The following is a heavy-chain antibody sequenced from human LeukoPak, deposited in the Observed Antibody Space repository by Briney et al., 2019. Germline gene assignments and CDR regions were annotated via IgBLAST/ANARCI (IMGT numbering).Heavy chain of an antibody. Sequence: SETLSLTCTVSGGSISSYYWSWIRQSPGKGLEWIRYIYYSGSINYNPSLKSRVTISVDTSKNQFSLKLSSVTAADTAVYYCARDRGGDGYFDYWGQGTLVTVSS. V-gene: IGHV4-59*12. CDR2: IYYSGSI. D-gene: IGHD3-16*01. CDR1: GGSISSYY. J-gene: IGHJ4*02. CDR3: ARDRGGDGYFDY.